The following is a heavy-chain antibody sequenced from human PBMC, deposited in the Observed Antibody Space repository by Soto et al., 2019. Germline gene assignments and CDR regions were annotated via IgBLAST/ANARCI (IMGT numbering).Heavy chain of an antibody. CDR1: GGSISSSSYY. CDR2: ICFSGST. Sequence: QLQLQESGPGLVKPSETLSLTCTVSGGSISSSSYYCGWIRKPPGKGLEWIGRICFSGSTYYNPSLKRRLTISVDTSKNQCSLTLSYVTAADTAVYYCARLYSYGDYWGQGTLVTVSS. J-gene: IGHJ4*02. D-gene: IGHD5-18*01. CDR3: ARLYSYGDY. V-gene: IGHV4-39*01.